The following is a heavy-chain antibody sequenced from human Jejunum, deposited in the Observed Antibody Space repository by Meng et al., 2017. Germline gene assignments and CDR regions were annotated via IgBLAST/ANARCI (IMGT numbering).Heavy chain of an antibody. V-gene: IGHV3-23*01. Sequence: GGSLRLSCAASGFTFSSYAMNWVRQAPGKGLEWVSTISGSGASTNYADSVKGRFTISRDNSKNTLYLQMNSLRAEDTAVYYCAKAPGYSSAWYVYYFDYWGQGTLVTVSS. J-gene: IGHJ4*02. CDR1: GFTFSSYA. CDR2: ISGSGAST. D-gene: IGHD6-19*01. CDR3: AKAPGYSSAWYVYYFDY.